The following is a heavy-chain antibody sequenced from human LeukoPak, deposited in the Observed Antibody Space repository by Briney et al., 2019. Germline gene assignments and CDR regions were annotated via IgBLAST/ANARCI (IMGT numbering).Heavy chain of an antibody. D-gene: IGHD2-2*01. V-gene: IGHV4-34*01. CDR2: INHSGST. CDR3: ASLPRTRFCSSTSCYRPIPNQPNWFDP. CDR1: GGSLSGYY. Sequence: SETLSLTCAVYGGSLSGYYWSWIRRPPGKGLEWIGEINHSGSTNYNPSLKSRVTISVDTSKNQFSLKLSSVAAADTAVYYCASLPRTRFCSSTSCYRPIPNQPNWFDPWGQGTLVTVSS. J-gene: IGHJ5*02.